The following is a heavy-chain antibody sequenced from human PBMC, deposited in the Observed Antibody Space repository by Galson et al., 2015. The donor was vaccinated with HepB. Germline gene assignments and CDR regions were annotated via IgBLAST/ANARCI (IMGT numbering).Heavy chain of an antibody. J-gene: IGHJ4*02. V-gene: IGHV4-59*08. Sequence: SPGMGLEWIGYISNTGTTNSNPSLKSRVTISLDMSKYHFSLKVTSVTAQDTAVYYCARHAGYYPFDYWGQGTLVTVSS. D-gene: IGHD2-8*01. CDR2: ISNTGTT. CDR3: ARHAGYYPFDY.